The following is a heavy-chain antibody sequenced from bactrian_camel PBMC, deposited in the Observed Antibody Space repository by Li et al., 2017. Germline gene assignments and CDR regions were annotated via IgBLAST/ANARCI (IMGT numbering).Heavy chain of an antibody. CDR1: GYTYNGYC. J-gene: IGHJ6*01. CDR3: KTLGFGSCDSGY. CDR2: LDVDGRT. D-gene: IGHD7*01. Sequence: HVQLVESGGGSVQAGGSLKLSCVASGYTYNGYCKGWFRQVRGKGREAIAQLDVDGRTTYDDSVRGRFTISEDNAKNTLYQQMNTLKPEDTGMYSCKTLGFGSCDSGYWGQGTQVTVS. V-gene: IGHV3S9*01.